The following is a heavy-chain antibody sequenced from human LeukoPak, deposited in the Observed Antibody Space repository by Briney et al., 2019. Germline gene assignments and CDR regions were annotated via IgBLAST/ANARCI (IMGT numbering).Heavy chain of an antibody. J-gene: IGHJ4*02. V-gene: IGHV3-23*01. Sequence: GGSLRLSCAASGFTFSSYAMSWVRQAPGKGLEWVSDISDSGASTYYADSVKGRFTVSRDNSKNTLYLQMNSLRAEDTATYYCAKLGYSGYGPGDYWGQGTLVTVSS. CDR2: ISDSGAST. CDR3: AKLGYSGYGPGDY. D-gene: IGHD5-12*01. CDR1: GFTFSSYA.